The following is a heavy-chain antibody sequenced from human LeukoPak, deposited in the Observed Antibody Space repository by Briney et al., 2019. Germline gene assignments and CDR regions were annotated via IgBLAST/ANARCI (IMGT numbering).Heavy chain of an antibody. CDR1: GYTFTDYY. J-gene: IGHJ5*02. Sequence: ASVTVSCKASGYTFTDYYILWLRQAPAQGLAWVGWINPDSGGKNFAQRFQGRVTKTRDPSISTVYMELTRLTSYDPAVYYCATVPCVISSCSPDNWFDPWGQGTLVTVSS. V-gene: IGHV1-2*02. CDR2: INPDSGGK. CDR3: ATVPCVISSCSPDNWFDP. D-gene: IGHD2-2*01.